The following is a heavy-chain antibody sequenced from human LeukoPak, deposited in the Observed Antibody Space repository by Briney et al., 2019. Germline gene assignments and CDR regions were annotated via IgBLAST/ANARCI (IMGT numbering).Heavy chain of an antibody. J-gene: IGHJ4*02. CDR1: GGSISSSSYY. Sequence: SETLSLTCTVSGGSISSSSYYWGWIRQPPGKGLEWIGSIYYSGSTYYNPSLKSRVTISVDTSKNQFSLKLSSVTAADTAVYYCARQLNYYDSSGYYYPLDYWGQGTLVTVSS. V-gene: IGHV4-39*01. CDR3: ARQLNYYDSSGYYYPLDY. CDR2: IYYSGST. D-gene: IGHD3-22*01.